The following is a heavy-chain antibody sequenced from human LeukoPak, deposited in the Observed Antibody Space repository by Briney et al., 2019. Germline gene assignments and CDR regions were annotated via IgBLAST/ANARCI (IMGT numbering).Heavy chain of an antibody. Sequence: SETLSLTCTVSGGSIGSYYWSWIRQPPGKGLEWIGYIYYSGSTNYNPSLKSRVTISVDTSKNQFSLKLSSVTAADTAVYYCARDASEYYFDYWGQGTLVTVSS. CDR3: ARDASEYYFDY. V-gene: IGHV4-59*01. CDR1: GGSIGSYY. J-gene: IGHJ4*02. CDR2: IYYSGST.